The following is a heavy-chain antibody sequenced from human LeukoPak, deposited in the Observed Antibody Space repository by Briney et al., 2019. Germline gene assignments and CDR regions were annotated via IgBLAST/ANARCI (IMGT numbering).Heavy chain of an antibody. V-gene: IGHV4-4*07. J-gene: IGHJ4*02. CDR3: ARDGYSGYDFDY. D-gene: IGHD5-12*01. Sequence: SETLSPTCTVSGGSISSYYWSWLRQPAGKGLEWIGRIYTSGSTNYNPSLKSRVTMSVDTSKNQFSLKLSSVTAADTAVYYCARDGYSGYDFDYWGQGTLVTVSS. CDR1: GGSISSYY. CDR2: IYTSGST.